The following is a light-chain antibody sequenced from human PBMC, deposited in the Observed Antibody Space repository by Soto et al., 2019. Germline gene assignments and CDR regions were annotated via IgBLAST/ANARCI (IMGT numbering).Light chain of an antibody. CDR3: QAWDATTAA. CDR2: QDT. CDR1: KLGDKY. J-gene: IGLJ2*01. Sequence: SYELTQPPSVSVSPGQTASITCSGDKLGDKYSSWYQQKPGQSPVMVIYQDTKRPSGIPERFSGSKSGNTATLTISGTQAMDEADYYCQAWDATTAAFGGGTKVTVL. V-gene: IGLV3-1*01.